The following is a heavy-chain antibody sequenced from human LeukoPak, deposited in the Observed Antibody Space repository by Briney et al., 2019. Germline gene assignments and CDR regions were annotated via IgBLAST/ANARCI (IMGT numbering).Heavy chain of an antibody. CDR1: GGSISSYY. V-gene: IGHV4-4*07. Sequence: ASQTLSLTCTVSGGSISSYYWSWIRQPAGKGLEWIGRIYTSGSTNYDPSLKSRVTMSVDTSKNQFSLKLSSVTAADTAVYYCAREYEGIGELSLYYFDYWGQGTLVTVSS. CDR3: AREYEGIGELSLYYFDY. CDR2: IYTSGST. D-gene: IGHD3-16*02. J-gene: IGHJ4*02.